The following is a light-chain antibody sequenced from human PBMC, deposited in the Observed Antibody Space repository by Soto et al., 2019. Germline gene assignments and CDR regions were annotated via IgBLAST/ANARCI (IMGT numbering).Light chain of an antibody. CDR2: AAS. V-gene: IGKV1-17*03. CDR3: LPHNSYPWP. J-gene: IGKJ1*01. CDR1: QDISNY. Sequence: DIQMTQSPSAMSASVGDRVTISCRARQDISNYVAWFQQKPGKVPKRLIYAASSLQSGAPSRFSGSGSGTEFTLTISSLQPEDFATDYCLPHNSYPWPFGQGTEVESK.